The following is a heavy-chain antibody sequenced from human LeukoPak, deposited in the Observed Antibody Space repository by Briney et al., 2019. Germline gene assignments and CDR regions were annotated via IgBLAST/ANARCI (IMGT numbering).Heavy chain of an antibody. J-gene: IGHJ4*02. Sequence: PGGSLRLSCAASGFTFSSYAMSWVRQAPGKGLEWVSAISGSGGSTYYADSVKGRFTISRDNSKNTLYLQMNSLRAEDTAVYYCAKDRSREYYYDSSGYYSPFDYWGQGTLVTVSS. CDR3: AKDRSREYYYDSSGYYSPFDY. CDR1: GFTFSSYA. CDR2: ISGSGGST. D-gene: IGHD3-22*01. V-gene: IGHV3-23*01.